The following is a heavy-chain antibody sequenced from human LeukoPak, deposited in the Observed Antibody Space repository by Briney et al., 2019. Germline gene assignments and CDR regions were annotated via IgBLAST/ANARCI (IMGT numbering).Heavy chain of an antibody. V-gene: IGHV3-7*05. Sequence: GGSLRLACAASGFTFSSYWMSWVRQAPGKGLEWVANIKQDGSEKYYVDSVKGRFTISRDNAKNSLYLQMNSLRAEDTAVYYCARDELAAAGTGNFDYWGQGTLVTVSS. D-gene: IGHD6-13*01. CDR3: ARDELAAAGTGNFDY. CDR2: IKQDGSEK. J-gene: IGHJ4*02. CDR1: GFTFSSYW.